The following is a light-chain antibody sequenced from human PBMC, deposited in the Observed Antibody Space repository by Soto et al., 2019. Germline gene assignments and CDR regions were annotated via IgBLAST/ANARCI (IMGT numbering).Light chain of an antibody. CDR2: DVT. Sequence: EIVLTQSPATLSLSPGQRATLSSRASQSVSNYLAWYQQKPGQAPRLLIYDVTNRATGIPARFSGSGSGTDFTLTISSLVAEDFAVYYCQSLFTFGPGTEVDIK. J-gene: IGKJ3*01. CDR3: QSLFT. CDR1: QSVSNY. V-gene: IGKV3-11*01.